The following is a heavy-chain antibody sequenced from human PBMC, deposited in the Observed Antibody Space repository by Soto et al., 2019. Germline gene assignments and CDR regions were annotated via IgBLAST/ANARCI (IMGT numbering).Heavy chain of an antibody. V-gene: IGHV4-39*01. D-gene: IGHD4-17*01. CDR2: IYYSGST. Sequence: SETLSLTCTVSGDSISSYYWGWIRQPPGKGLEWIGSIYYSGSTYYNPSLKSRVTISVDTSKNQFSLKLSSVTAADTAVYYCARTYGDYGKDDAFDIWGQGTMVTVSS. CDR1: GDSISSYY. CDR3: ARTYGDYGKDDAFDI. J-gene: IGHJ3*02.